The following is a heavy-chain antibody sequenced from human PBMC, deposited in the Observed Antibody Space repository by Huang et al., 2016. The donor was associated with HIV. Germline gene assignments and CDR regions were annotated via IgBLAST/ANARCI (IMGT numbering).Heavy chain of an antibody. Sequence: QITLKESGPAVIKPTQTLTLTCSFSGFSLNHKGVGVGWIRQPPGKALEWLVRIDWDDDKRFTPSLKNRITITKDTSKNQVVFTMTNLDPMDTGTYYCAHIGRLGNYYMDVWGNGTTVTVSS. D-gene: IGHD7-27*01. J-gene: IGHJ6*03. CDR1: GFSLNHKGVG. CDR2: IDWDDDK. CDR3: AHIGRLGNYYMDV. V-gene: IGHV2-5*02.